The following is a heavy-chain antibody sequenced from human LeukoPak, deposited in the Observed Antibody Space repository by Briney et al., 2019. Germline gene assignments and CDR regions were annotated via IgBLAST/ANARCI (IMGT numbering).Heavy chain of an antibody. Sequence: GGSLRLSCAASGFTFSSYAMSWVRQAPGKGLEWVSAISGSGGSTYYADSVKGRFTISRDNSKNTLYLQMNSLRAEDTAVYYCAKKRGYSYGNNWFDPWGQGTLVTVSS. V-gene: IGHV3-23*01. CDR2: ISGSGGST. D-gene: IGHD5-18*01. CDR1: GFTFSSYA. CDR3: AKKRGYSYGNNWFDP. J-gene: IGHJ5*02.